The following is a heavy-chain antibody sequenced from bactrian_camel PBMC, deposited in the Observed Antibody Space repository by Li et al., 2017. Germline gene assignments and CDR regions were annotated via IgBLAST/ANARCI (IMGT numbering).Heavy chain of an antibody. CDR3: AAETACVVVDGWPDLFYEY. J-gene: IGHJ4*01. D-gene: IGHD2*01. CDR1: GGTYSSYRSYC. Sequence: HVQLVESGGGSVKAGESLKLSCVAFGGTYSSYRSYCMAWFRQPPGKEREGVAVIDSDGSTRYADSVKGRFTISEGNAKNTLYLQMNSLEPEDTGMYYCAAETACVVVDGWPDLFYEYWGQGTQVTVS. CDR2: IDSDGST. V-gene: IGHV3S57*01.